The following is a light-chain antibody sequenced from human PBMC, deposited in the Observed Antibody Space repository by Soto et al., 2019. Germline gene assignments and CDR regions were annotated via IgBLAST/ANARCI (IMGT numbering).Light chain of an antibody. V-gene: IGLV2-8*01. CDR2: EVS. Sequence: QSALTQPPSASGSPGQSVTISCTGTSSDVGGYNYVSWYQQHPGKAPKLMIYEVSKWPSGVPDRFSGSKSGNTASLTVSGLQAEDEADYYCSSYAGSNHWVFGGGTKVTVL. CDR3: SSYAGSNHWV. J-gene: IGLJ3*02. CDR1: SSDVGGYNY.